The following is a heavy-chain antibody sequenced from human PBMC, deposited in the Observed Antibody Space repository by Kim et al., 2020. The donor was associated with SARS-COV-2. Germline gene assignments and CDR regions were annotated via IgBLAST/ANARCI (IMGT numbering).Heavy chain of an antibody. CDR3: ARAPSYASSGSLAYYYYGMDV. D-gene: IGHD3-22*01. CDR2: IKQDGSEK. V-gene: IGHV3-7*01. J-gene: IGHJ6*02. Sequence: GGSLRLSCAASGFTFSSYWMSWVRQAPGKGLEWVANIKQDGSEKYYVDSVKGRFTISRDNAKNSLYLQMNSLRAEDTAVYYCARAPSYASSGSLAYYYYGMDVWGQGTPVTVSS. CDR1: GFTFSSYW.